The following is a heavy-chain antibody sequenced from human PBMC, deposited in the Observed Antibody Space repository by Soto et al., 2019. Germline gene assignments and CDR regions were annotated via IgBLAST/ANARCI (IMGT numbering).Heavy chain of an antibody. CDR2: IYYSGST. J-gene: IGHJ5*02. V-gene: IGHV4-39*01. CDR3: ARPRQATYYYDRSGYYPPGFDT. Sequence: SPAYPSSDDRSSRRKFKSRWMPHHPKKELEWIWIIYYSGSTYYSPSLKSRVTISVDTSKNQFSLKLSSVTAADTAVYYCARPRQATYYYDRSGYYPPGFDTSGEGILVTVSS. D-gene: IGHD3-22*01. CDR1: DDRSSRRKFK.